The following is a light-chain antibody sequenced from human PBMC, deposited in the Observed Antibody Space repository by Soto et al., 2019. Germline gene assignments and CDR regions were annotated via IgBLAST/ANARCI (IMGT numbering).Light chain of an antibody. CDR1: QGISSY. Sequence: AIRMTQSPSSFSASTGDRVTITCRASQGISSYLAWYQQKPGKAPKLLIYAASTLQSGVPSRFSGNGSGTDFTLTISCPQSEDFATYYCQQYYSYPWTFGQGTKVEIK. V-gene: IGKV1-8*01. CDR3: QQYYSYPWT. CDR2: AAS. J-gene: IGKJ1*01.